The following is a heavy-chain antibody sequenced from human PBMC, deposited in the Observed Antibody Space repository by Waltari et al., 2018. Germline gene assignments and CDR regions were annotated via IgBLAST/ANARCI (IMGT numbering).Heavy chain of an antibody. Sequence: QPPLPESGPGLVKPSGTLSLTCSVSDGTIISRRYYWAWIRQPPGKGLEWIGSIFYDGTTYYNPSLKSRVTISIDTSRSQFSLKLMSVAAAETAFYYCARHGYFGSGSFHVWGQGTKVIVSS. CDR2: IFYDGTT. D-gene: IGHD3-10*01. V-gene: IGHV4-39*01. J-gene: IGHJ3*01. CDR3: ARHGYFGSGSFHV. CDR1: DGTIISRRYY.